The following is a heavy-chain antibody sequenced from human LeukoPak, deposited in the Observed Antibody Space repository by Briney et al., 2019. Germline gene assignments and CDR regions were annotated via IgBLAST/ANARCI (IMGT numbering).Heavy chain of an antibody. CDR3: AKWGDYDVLTGYYVSDY. D-gene: IGHD3-9*01. V-gene: IGHV3-23*01. J-gene: IGHJ4*02. Sequence: GGSLRLSCAASGFTFSGYAMTWVRQAPGKGLEWVSAITGSGSGIYYADSMKSRFTISRDNSKNTLYLQINSLRAEDTAVYYCAKWGDYDVLTGYYVSDYWGQGTLVTVSS. CDR1: GFTFSGYA. CDR2: ITGSGSGI.